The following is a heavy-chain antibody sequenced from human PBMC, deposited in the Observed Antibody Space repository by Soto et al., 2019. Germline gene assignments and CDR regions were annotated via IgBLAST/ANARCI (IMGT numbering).Heavy chain of an antibody. CDR3: ASRSGGQDY. Sequence: QVQLAESGGGVVQPGRSLRLSCAASGFTFSSYAMHWVRQAPGKGLEWVAVISYDGSNKYYADSVKGRFTISRDNSKNTLYLQMNSLRAEDTAVYYCASRSGGQDYWGQGTLVTVSS. CDR2: ISYDGSNK. J-gene: IGHJ4*02. V-gene: IGHV3-30-3*01. CDR1: GFTFSSYA. D-gene: IGHD6-25*01.